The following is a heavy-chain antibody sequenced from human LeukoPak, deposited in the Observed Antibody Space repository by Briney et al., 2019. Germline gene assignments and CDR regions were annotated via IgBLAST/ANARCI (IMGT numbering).Heavy chain of an antibody. CDR1: GYTFTSYG. J-gene: IGHJ4*02. CDR3: ARAVSGSLYGDFDF. CDR2: IDSHNGNT. V-gene: IGHV1-18*01. D-gene: IGHD1-26*01. Sequence: ASVKVSCKASGYTFTSYGISWVRQAPGQGLEWMGWIDSHNGNTNYAEEFQDRVTMTTDTSTTTSYMELRSLRSDDTAVYYCARAVSGSLYGDFDFWGQGTLVTVSA.